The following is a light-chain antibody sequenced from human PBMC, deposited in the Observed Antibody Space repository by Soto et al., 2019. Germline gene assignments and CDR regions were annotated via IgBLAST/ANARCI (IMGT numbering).Light chain of an antibody. V-gene: IGLV1-44*01. CDR1: SSNIGSNS. Sequence: QSALTQPPSASGTPGQRVIISCSGSSSNIGSNSVNWYQQLPGTAPKLLMYTNNQRPSGVPDRFSGSKSGTSASLANSGLQSEDEADYYCAAWDDSLNGLVFGGGTKLTVL. J-gene: IGLJ3*02. CDR2: TNN. CDR3: AAWDDSLNGLV.